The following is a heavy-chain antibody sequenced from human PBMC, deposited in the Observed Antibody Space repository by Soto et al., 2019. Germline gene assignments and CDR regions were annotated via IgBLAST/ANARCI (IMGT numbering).Heavy chain of an antibody. D-gene: IGHD2-2*01. CDR3: AAAEDIVVVPAAKNYYYYGMDV. J-gene: IGHJ6*02. CDR2: IVVGSGNT. Sequence: LVKVSCKASGFTFTSSAVQWVRQARGQRLEWIGWIVVGSGNTNYAQKFQERVTITRDMSTSTAYMELSSLRSEDTAVYYCAAAEDIVVVPAAKNYYYYGMDVWGQGTTVTVSS. V-gene: IGHV1-58*01. CDR1: GFTFTSSA.